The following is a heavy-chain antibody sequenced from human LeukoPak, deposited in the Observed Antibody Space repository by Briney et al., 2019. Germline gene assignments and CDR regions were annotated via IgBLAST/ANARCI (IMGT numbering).Heavy chain of an antibody. CDR3: AKVDPLIYSSSGWFDP. CDR2: ISDSGDDT. V-gene: IGHV3-23*01. CDR1: GFTFSSYA. Sequence: GGSLRLSCAVSGFTFSSYAINWVRQAPRKGLEWVSAISDSGDDTYFADSVKGRFTISRDNSKKTLYLQMNSLRAEDTAVYYCAKVDPLIYSSSGWFDPWGRGTLVTVSS. D-gene: IGHD6-19*01. J-gene: IGHJ5*02.